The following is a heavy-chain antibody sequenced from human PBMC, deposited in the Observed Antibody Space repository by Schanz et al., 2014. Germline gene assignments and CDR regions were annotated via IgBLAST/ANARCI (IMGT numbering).Heavy chain of an antibody. CDR2: ISHDGSNK. Sequence: QVHLVESGGGVVRPGGSLRLSCAASRFTFNAYDMYWIRQAPGKGLEWVALISHDGSNKNSADSVKGRFTISRDNSKNTLYLQMNSLRDEDTALYYCAKDMHKDYGGKPQAFDIWGQGTTVTVSS. CDR1: RFTFNAYD. J-gene: IGHJ6*02. V-gene: IGHV3-30*18. D-gene: IGHD4-17*01. CDR3: AKDMHKDYGGKPQAFDI.